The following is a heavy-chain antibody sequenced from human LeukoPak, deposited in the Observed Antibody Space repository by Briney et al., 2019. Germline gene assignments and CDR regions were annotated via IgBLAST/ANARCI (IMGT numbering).Heavy chain of an antibody. V-gene: IGHV4-59*07. CDR1: GGSISSYY. J-gene: IGHJ3*02. CDR2: IYYSGST. D-gene: IGHD2-15*01. Sequence: PSDTLSLTCTVSGGSISSYYWSWLRQPPAKGLEWIGYIYYSGSTNYNPSLKSRVTISVDTSKNQFSLKLSSVTAADTAVYYCARGNIVVVVAAPDAFDIWGQGTMVTVSS. CDR3: ARGNIVVVVAAPDAFDI.